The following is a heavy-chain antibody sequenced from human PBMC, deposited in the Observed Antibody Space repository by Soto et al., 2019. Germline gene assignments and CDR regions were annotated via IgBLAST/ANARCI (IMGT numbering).Heavy chain of an antibody. D-gene: IGHD3-9*01. CDR2: IYPGDSDT. V-gene: IGHV5-51*01. Sequence: GESLKISCKGSGYSFTSYWISWVRQMPGKGLEWMGIIYPGDSDTRYSPSFQGQVTISADKSISTAYLQWSSLKASDTAMYYCARQPIDYDILTGYYYYYYGMDVWGQGTTVTVS. CDR3: ARQPIDYDILTGYYYYYYGMDV. CDR1: GYSFTSYW. J-gene: IGHJ6*02.